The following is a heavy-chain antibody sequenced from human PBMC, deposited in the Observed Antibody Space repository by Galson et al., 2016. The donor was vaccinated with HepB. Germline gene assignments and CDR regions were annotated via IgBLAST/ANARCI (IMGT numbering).Heavy chain of an antibody. J-gene: IGHJ6*02. CDR1: GFTFGAYT. CDR2: VSSDSLSK. Sequence: SLRLSCAASGFTFGAYTMNWVRQSPGKGLEWVSTVSSDSLSKYYADSVGGRFTDSRDNVNNALFLQMNSLRADDTGAYYCARDRGYWGMDVWGQGTTVTISS. V-gene: IGHV3-21*03. CDR3: ARDRGYWGMDV. D-gene: IGHD6-25*01.